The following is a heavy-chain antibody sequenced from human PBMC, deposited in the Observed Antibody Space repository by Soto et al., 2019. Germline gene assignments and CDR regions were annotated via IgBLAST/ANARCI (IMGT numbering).Heavy chain of an antibody. CDR1: GGSITRNNHF. CDR3: ARLGSSGWYQGSYFDY. V-gene: IGHV4-39*01. Sequence: PSETLSLTCTVSGGSITRNNHFWGWIRQPPGKGLEWIGSIQYGGTTNYNPSLKSRVIMSAETSKNQFSLMMNSVTAADTAVYYCARLGSSGWYQGSYFDYWGQGTLVTVSS. CDR2: IQYGGTT. J-gene: IGHJ4*02. D-gene: IGHD6-19*01.